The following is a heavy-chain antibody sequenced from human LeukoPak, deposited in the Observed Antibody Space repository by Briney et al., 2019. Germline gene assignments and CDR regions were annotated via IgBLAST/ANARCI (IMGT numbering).Heavy chain of an antibody. CDR2: IYFSGST. D-gene: IGHD3-10*01. V-gene: IGHV4-59*01. J-gene: IGHJ5*02. Sequence: SSETLSLTCTVPGGSISSYYWSWIRQPPGKGLEWIGYIYFSGSTTYNPSLKSRVTISVDKSKNQFSLKLSSVAAADTAVYYCARERVVWFGEFLFDPWGQGTLVTVSS. CDR3: ARERVVWFGEFLFDP. CDR1: GGSISSYY.